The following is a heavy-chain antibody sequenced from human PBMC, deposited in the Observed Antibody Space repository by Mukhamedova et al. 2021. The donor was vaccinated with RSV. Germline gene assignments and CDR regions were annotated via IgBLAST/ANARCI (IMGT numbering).Heavy chain of an antibody. D-gene: IGHD3-3*01. V-gene: IGHV1-18*01. CDR3: AREPDFEYYFDY. Sequence: GRVTMTTDTSTSTAYMELRSLRSDDTAVYYCAREPDFEYYFDYWGQGTLVTVSS. J-gene: IGHJ4*02.